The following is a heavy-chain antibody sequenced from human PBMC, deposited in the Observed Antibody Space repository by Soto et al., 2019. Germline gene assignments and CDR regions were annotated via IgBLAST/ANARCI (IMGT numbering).Heavy chain of an antibody. J-gene: IGHJ6*02. Sequence: GALRLSCAASGFTFSSYAMSWVRQAPGKGLEWVSAISGSGGSTYYADSVKGRFTISRDNSKNTLYLQMNSLRAEDTAVYYCAKASAYCSSTSCYLYYCYYGMDVWGQGTTVTVSS. V-gene: IGHV3-23*01. CDR2: ISGSGGST. D-gene: IGHD2-2*01. CDR1: GFTFSSYA. CDR3: AKASAYCSSTSCYLYYCYYGMDV.